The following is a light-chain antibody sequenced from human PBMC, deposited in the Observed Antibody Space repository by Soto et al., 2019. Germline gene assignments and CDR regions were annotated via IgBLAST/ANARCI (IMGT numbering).Light chain of an antibody. CDR2: GNT. V-gene: IGLV1-40*01. Sequence: QSVLTQPPSVSGAPGQRVTISCTGSSSNIRSTYDVQWYQQLPGTAPKLLIHGNTDRPSGVPDRFSGSKSGTSASLAITGLRADGEADYYCQSYDDSLSVHYVFGTGTKVTVL. CDR3: QSYDDSLSVHYV. J-gene: IGLJ1*01. CDR1: SSNIRSTYD.